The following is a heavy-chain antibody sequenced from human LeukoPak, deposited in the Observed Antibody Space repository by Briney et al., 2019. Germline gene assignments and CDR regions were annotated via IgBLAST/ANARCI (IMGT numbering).Heavy chain of an antibody. CDR2: INPSGGST. J-gene: IGHJ4*02. CDR1: GYTFTSYY. V-gene: IGHV1-46*01. Sequence: ASVKVSCKASGYTFTSYYMHWVRQAPGQGLEWMGIINPSGGSTSYAQKFQGRVTMTRDTSTTTVYMELSSLRSEDAAVYYCARAYGVVIRTTNFDYGGQGNLVTVSS. CDR3: ARAYGVVIRTTNFDY. D-gene: IGHD3-3*01.